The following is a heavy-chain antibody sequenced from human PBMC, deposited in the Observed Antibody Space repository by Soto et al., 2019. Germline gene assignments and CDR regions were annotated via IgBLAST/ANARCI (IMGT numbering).Heavy chain of an antibody. CDR3: ARGITMVRGVIPRPYFDY. V-gene: IGHV4-34*01. D-gene: IGHD3-10*01. CDR1: GGSFSGYY. CDR2: INHSGSS. J-gene: IGHJ4*02. Sequence: QVQLQQWGAGLLEPSETLSLTCAVYGGSFSGYYWSWIRQPPGKGLEWIGEINHSGSSNYNPSLKSRVTISVDTSKNQFSLKLSSVTAADTAVYYCARGITMVRGVIPRPYFDYWGQGTLVTVSS.